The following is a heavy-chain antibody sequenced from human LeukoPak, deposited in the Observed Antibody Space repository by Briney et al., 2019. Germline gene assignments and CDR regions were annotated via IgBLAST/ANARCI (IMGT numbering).Heavy chain of an antibody. V-gene: IGHV3-21*01. CDR2: ISSSSYI. Sequence: PGRSLRLSCAASGFTFSSYGMHWVRQAPGKGLEWVSSISSSSYIYYADSVKGRFTISRDNAKNSLYLQMNSLRAEDTAVYYCARSGNKAKDIVVVPASDYWGQGTLVTVSS. CDR1: GFTFSSYG. CDR3: ARSGNKAKDIVVVPASDY. J-gene: IGHJ4*02. D-gene: IGHD2-2*01.